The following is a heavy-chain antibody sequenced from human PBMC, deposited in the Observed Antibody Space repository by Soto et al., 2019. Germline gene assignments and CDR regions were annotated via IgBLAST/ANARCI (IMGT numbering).Heavy chain of an antibody. D-gene: IGHD3-3*02. V-gene: IGHV1-69*12. CDR3: AGDKDRQQLGGNYYYILDV. CDR2: IMPVFATP. Sequence: HVQLMQSGAEVKKPGSSVKVSCKASGGTFSTSAIRWVRQAPGEGLEWVGGIMPVFATPDYAQKFQGRVTISADESTTTDYLALTSLKTDDTAVYYCAGDKDRQQLGGNYYYILDVWGQGTAITVSS. J-gene: IGHJ6*02. CDR1: GGTFSTSA.